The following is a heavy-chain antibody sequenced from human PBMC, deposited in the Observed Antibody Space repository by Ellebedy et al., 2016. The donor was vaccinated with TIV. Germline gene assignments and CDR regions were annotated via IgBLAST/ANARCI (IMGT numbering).Heavy chain of an antibody. CDR3: ARGRGATKRFDY. CDR2: IYYSGST. J-gene: IGHJ4*02. Sequence: SETLSLXXTVSGGSISSYYWSWIRQPPGKGLEWIGYIYYSGSTNYNPSLKSRVTISVDTSKNQFSLKLSSVTAADTAVYYCARGRGATKRFDYWGQGTLVTVSS. V-gene: IGHV4-59*12. D-gene: IGHD1-26*01. CDR1: GGSISSYY.